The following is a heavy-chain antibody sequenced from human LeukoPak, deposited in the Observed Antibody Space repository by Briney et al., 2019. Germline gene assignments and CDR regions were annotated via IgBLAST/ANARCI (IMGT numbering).Heavy chain of an antibody. Sequence: GRSLRLSCAASGFTFSSHWMYLVSEAPGEGVGWVSRINTDGGSTSYADSVKGRFTISRDNAKNTLHLQMNSLRAEDTAVYYCARERRDCSSTSCYGGGSDYWGQGTLVTVSS. D-gene: IGHD2-2*01. CDR3: ARERRDCSSTSCYGGGSDY. V-gene: IGHV3-74*01. J-gene: IGHJ4*02. CDR1: GFTFSSHW. CDR2: INTDGGST.